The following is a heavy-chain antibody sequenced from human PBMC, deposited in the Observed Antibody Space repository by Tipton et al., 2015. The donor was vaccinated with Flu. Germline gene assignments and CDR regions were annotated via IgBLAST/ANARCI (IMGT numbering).Heavy chain of an antibody. CDR1: GGSISSYY. V-gene: IGHV4-4*07. D-gene: IGHD3-22*01. CDR2: IYTSGST. Sequence: TLSLTCTVSGGSISSYYWSWIRQPAGKGLEWIGRIYTSGSTNYNPSLKSRATMSVDTSKNQFSLKLSSVTAADTAVYYCARDFYESSGYPRFDPWGQGTLVTVSS. CDR3: ARDFYESSGYPRFDP. J-gene: IGHJ5*02.